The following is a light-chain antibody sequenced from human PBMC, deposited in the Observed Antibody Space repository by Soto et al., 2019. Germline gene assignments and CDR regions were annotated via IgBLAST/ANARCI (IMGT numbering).Light chain of an antibody. CDR3: HKYNSAPRYT. J-gene: IGKJ2*01. V-gene: IGKV1-27*01. Sequence: DIQMTQSPSSLSASVGDRVTITCRASQGISNYLAWYQQKPGKVPKLLIYAASTLQSGVPSRFSGSGSGTDFTLTISSLQPEDVAPYYCHKYNSAPRYTFGQGTKLEIK. CDR1: QGISNY. CDR2: AAS.